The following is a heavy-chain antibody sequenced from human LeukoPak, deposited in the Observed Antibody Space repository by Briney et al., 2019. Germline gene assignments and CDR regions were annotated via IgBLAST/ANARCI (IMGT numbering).Heavy chain of an antibody. CDR2: INAGNGNT. V-gene: IGHV1-3*01. Sequence: ASVKVSCTASGYTFTSYAMHWVRQAPGQRLEWMGWINAGNGNTKYSQRFQGRATITRDTSASTAYMELSSLRSEDTAVYYCARDRAYCSSTSCYYNWFDPWGQGTLVTVSS. D-gene: IGHD2-2*01. CDR3: ARDRAYCSSTSCYYNWFDP. CDR1: GYTFTSYA. J-gene: IGHJ5*02.